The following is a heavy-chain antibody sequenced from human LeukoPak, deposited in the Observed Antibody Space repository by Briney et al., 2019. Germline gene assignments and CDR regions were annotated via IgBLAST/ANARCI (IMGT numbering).Heavy chain of an antibody. Sequence: SVKVSCKASGGTFSSYAISWVRQAPGQGLEWMGRIIPIFGTANYAQKFQGRVTITTDESTSTAYMELSSLRSEDTAVYYCARARSSTSSRWTLDAFDIWGQGTMVTVSS. CDR2: IIPIFGTA. J-gene: IGHJ3*02. D-gene: IGHD2-2*01. CDR3: ARARSSTSSRWTLDAFDI. CDR1: GGTFSSYA. V-gene: IGHV1-69*05.